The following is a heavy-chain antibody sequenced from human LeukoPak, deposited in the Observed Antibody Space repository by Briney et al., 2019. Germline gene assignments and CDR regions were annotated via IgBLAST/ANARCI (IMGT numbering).Heavy chain of an antibody. V-gene: IGHV1-8*01. Sequence: ASVKVSCKASGYTFTSYDINWVRQATGQGLEWMGWMNPNSGNTGYAQKFQGRVTMTRNTSISTAYMELSSLRSEDTAVYYCARRVGIVGAASRGGFGYWGQGTLVTVSS. CDR3: ARRVGIVGAASRGGFGY. CDR2: MNPNSGNT. D-gene: IGHD1-26*01. CDR1: GYTFTSYD. J-gene: IGHJ4*02.